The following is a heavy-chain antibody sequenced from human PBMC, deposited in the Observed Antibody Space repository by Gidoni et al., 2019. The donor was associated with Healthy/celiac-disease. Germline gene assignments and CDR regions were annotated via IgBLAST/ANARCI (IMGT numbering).Heavy chain of an antibody. V-gene: IGHV3-30-3*01. D-gene: IGHD6-13*01. Sequence: HVQLVESGGGVVQPGRSLSLSCAASGFTFSSYAMHWFRQAPGKGLEWVAVISYDGSNKYYAESVKGRFTISRDNSKNTLYLQMNSLRDEDTAVYYCARGASSWYENWFDPWGQGTLVTVSS. CDR3: ARGASSWYENWFDP. CDR2: ISYDGSNK. J-gene: IGHJ5*02. CDR1: GFTFSSYA.